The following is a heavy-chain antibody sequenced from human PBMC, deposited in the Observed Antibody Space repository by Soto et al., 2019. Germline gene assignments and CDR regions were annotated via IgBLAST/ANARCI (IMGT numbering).Heavy chain of an antibody. J-gene: IGHJ6*02. CDR1: GGSISSYY. CDR3: ARLRGYSSSSAWETYYYYGMDV. D-gene: IGHD6-6*01. Sequence: ETLSLTCTVSGGSISSYYWSWIRQPAGKGLEWIGRIYTSGSTNYNPSLKSRVTMSVDTSKNQFSLKLSSVTAADTAVYYCARLRGYSSSSAWETYYYYGMDVWGQGTTVTVSS. CDR2: IYTSGST. V-gene: IGHV4-4*07.